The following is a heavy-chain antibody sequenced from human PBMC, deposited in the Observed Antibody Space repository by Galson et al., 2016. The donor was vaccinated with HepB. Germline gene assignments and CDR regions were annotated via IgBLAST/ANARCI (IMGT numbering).Heavy chain of an antibody. J-gene: IGHJ6*02. D-gene: IGHD4/OR15-4a*01. CDR1: RGTINNDA. CDR2: IMPVFDTP. CDR3: ARGGCSADGCYGGFYSDSQYGLDV. Sequence: SVKVSCKASRGTINNDAVTWLRQAPGQGLEWIGGIMPVFDTPTYAQRFQGRVTITADEATSTAYMELRSLRSDDTAVYYCARGGCSADGCYGGFYSDSQYGLDVWGQGTTVTVSS. V-gene: IGHV1-69*13.